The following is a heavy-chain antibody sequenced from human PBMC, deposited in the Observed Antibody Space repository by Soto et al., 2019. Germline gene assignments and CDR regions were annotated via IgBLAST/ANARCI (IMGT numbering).Heavy chain of an antibody. Sequence: GASVKVSCKASGYTFTANYVQWVRQAPGQGLEWMGWIDLNSGGTNYAQSFHERVTMARDTSISTAYMELSGLRFDDTAVYYCARDWGHTDRRYYFDYWGQGTMVTVSS. CDR2: IDLNSGGT. CDR1: GYTFTANY. CDR3: ARDWGHTDRRYYFDY. J-gene: IGHJ4*02. V-gene: IGHV1-2*02. D-gene: IGHD3-22*01.